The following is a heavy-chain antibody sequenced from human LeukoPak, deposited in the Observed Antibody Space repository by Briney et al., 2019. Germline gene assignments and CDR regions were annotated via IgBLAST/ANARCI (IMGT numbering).Heavy chain of an antibody. J-gene: IGHJ6*02. CDR2: IKQDESEK. V-gene: IGHV3-7*04. CDR1: GFTFSSYA. Sequence: HPGGSLRLSCAASGFTFSSYAMSWVRQAPGKGLEWLANIKQDESEKYYADSAEGRFTISRDNAKNSVYLKMNSLRAEDSAVYYCARGLIAAAATGYYYSYGMDVWGQGTTVTVSS. CDR3: ARGLIAAAATGYYYSYGMDV. D-gene: IGHD6-13*01.